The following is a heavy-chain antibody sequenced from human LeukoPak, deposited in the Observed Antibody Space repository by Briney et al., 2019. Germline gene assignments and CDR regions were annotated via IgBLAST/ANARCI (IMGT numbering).Heavy chain of an antibody. CDR1: GFTFTSYA. J-gene: IGHJ4*02. V-gene: IGHV3-64*01. Sequence: GGSPRLSCAASGFTFTSYAMHWVRQAPGKGLEYVSAISSNGGSTYYANSVKGRFTISRDNSKNTLYLQMGSLRAEDMAVYYCARGRIRADYWGQGTLVTVSS. CDR2: ISSNGGST. CDR3: ARGRIRADY.